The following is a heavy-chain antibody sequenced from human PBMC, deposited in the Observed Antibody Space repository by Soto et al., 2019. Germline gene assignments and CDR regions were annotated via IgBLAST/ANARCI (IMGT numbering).Heavy chain of an antibody. Sequence: GGSLRLSCAASGFTFSNAWMNWVRQAPGKGLEWVGRIKSKTDGGTTDYAAPVKGRFTISRDDSKNTLYLQMNSLKTEDTVVYYCTTGGSLDYYYYYGMDVWGQGTTVTVSS. V-gene: IGHV3-15*07. CDR1: GFTFSNAW. CDR2: IKSKTDGGTT. D-gene: IGHD3-16*01. CDR3: TTGGSLDYYYYYGMDV. J-gene: IGHJ6*02.